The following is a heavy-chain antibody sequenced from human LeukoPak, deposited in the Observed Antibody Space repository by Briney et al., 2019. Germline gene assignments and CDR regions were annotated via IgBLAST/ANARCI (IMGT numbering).Heavy chain of an antibody. CDR3: TRDYSSSSGRAFDI. CDR1: GFTFTTYS. J-gene: IGHJ3*02. V-gene: IGHV3-48*01. D-gene: IGHD6-6*01. Sequence: PGGSLRLSCAASGFTFTTYSMSWVRQAPGKGLEWVSYITTTSSTMYYADSVKGRFTISRDNAKNSLYLQMNSLRAEDTAVYYCTRDYSSSSGRAFDIWGQGTMVTVSS. CDR2: ITTTSSTM.